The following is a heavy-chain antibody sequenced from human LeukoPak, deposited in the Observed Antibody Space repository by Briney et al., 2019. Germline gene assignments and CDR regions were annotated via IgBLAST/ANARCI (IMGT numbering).Heavy chain of an antibody. CDR3: ANMITFGGIIVPVGFDY. J-gene: IGHJ4*02. CDR1: GFSLSTSGVG. CDR2: IYWNDDK. V-gene: IGHV2-5*01. D-gene: IGHD3-16*02. Sequence: SGPTLVNPTQTLTLTCTFSGFSLSTSGVGVGWIRQPPGKALEWLALIYWNDDKRYSPPLKSRLTITKDTSKNQVVLTMTNMDPVDTATYYCANMITFGGIIVPVGFDYWGQGTLVTVSS.